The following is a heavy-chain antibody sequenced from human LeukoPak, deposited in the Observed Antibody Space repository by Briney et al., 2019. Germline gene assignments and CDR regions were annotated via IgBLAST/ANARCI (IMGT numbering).Heavy chain of an antibody. V-gene: IGHV1-8*03. Sequence: ASVKVSCKASGYTFTSYDINWVRQATGQGLEWMGWMNPNSGNTGYAQKFQGRVTITRNTSISTAYMELSSLRAEDTALYYCARGGTLGIFGVVLRMDVWGKGTTVTVSS. D-gene: IGHD3-3*01. CDR3: ARGGTLGIFGVVLRMDV. CDR1: GYTFTSYD. CDR2: MNPNSGNT. J-gene: IGHJ6*04.